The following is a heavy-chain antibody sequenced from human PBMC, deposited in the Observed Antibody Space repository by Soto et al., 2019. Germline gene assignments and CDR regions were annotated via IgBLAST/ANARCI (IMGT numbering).Heavy chain of an antibody. CDR3: AKEHSSGYYPADI. J-gene: IGHJ3*02. CDR1: GFPFSNYA. V-gene: IGHV3-30*18. Sequence: GGSLRLSCAVSGFPFSNYAMHWVRQAPDKGLEWVTIISYDGSHEYYGDSVKGRFIISRDNSKNTLYLQMNSLRAEDTAVYYCAKEHSSGYYPADIWGQGTMVTVSS. CDR2: ISYDGSHE. D-gene: IGHD3-22*01.